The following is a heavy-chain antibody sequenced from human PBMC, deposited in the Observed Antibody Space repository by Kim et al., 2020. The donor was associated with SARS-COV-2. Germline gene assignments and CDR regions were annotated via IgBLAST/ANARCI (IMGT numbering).Heavy chain of an antibody. J-gene: IGHJ6*02. CDR3: ARDSYDYSLYYYYYGMDV. D-gene: IGHD4-4*01. CDR1: GGSISSYY. CDR2: IYTSGST. Sequence: SETLSLTCTVSGGSISSYYWSWIRQPAGKGLEWIGRIYTSGSTNYNPSLKRRVTMSVDPSKNQFSLKLSSVTAADPAVYYCARDSYDYSLYYYYYGMDVWGPGTTVTVSS. V-gene: IGHV4-4*07.